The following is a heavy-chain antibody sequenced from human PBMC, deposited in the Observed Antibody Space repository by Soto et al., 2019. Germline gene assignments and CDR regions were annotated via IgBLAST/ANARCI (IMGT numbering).Heavy chain of an antibody. CDR3: ASVEDYYDSSGYYV. V-gene: IGHV4-30-4*01. CDR2: IYYSGST. D-gene: IGHD3-22*01. J-gene: IGHJ4*02. Sequence: PSETLSLTCTVSGGSISSGDYYWSWIRQPPGKGLEWIGYIYYSGSTYYNPSLKSRVTISVDTSKNQFSLKLSSVTAADTAVYYCASVEDYYDSSGYYVWGQGTLVTVSS. CDR1: GGSISSGDYY.